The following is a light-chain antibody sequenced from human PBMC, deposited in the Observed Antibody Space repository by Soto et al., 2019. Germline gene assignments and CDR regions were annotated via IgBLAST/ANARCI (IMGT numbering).Light chain of an antibody. CDR2: EVS. CDR3: CSYAGSSTLYV. J-gene: IGLJ1*01. CDR1: SGDVGSYNL. V-gene: IGLV2-23*02. Sequence: SVLTQPASSSAPPGQSTTISCTGTSGDVGSYNLVSWYQQHPGKAPKLMIYEVSKRPSGVSNRFSGSKSGNTASLTISGLQAEDEADYYCCSYAGSSTLYVFGTGTKVTVL.